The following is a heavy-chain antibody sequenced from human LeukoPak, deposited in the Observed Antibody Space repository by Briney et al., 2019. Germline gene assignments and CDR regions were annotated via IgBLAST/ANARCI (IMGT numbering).Heavy chain of an antibody. CDR3: ARGHAGAFEI. V-gene: IGHV3-48*02. J-gene: IGHJ3*02. CDR1: GFTFSSYS. D-gene: IGHD3-10*01. CDR2: ISSSSTI. Sequence: GGSLRLSCAASGFTFSSYSMNWVRQAPGKGLEWVSYISSSSTIYYADSVKGRFTISRDNAKNSLYLQMNSLRDEDTAVYYCARGHAGAFEIWGQGTMVTVSS.